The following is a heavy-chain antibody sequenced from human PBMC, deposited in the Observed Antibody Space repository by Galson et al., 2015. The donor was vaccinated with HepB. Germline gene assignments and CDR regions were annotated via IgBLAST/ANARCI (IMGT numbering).Heavy chain of an antibody. V-gene: IGHV3-30*03. CDR2: ISYAGGNK. CDR1: GFTFSSYG. CDR3: ARGRGSFPRHYFDS. Sequence: SLRLAGAASGFTFSSYGMHWVRQAPGKGLGWVAVISYAGGNKYYGDSVKGRFAISRDNAQNTLHLQMNSLRAEDTALYHCARGRGSFPRHYFDSWGQGTLVTVSS. J-gene: IGHJ4*02. D-gene: IGHD1-26*01.